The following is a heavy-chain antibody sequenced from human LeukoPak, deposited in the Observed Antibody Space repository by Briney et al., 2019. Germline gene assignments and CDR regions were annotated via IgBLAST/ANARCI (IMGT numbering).Heavy chain of an antibody. D-gene: IGHD2-21*01. J-gene: IGHJ6*03. V-gene: IGHV1-2*02. Sequence: ASVKVSCKTSGYTFTGYYMHWVRQAPGQGLEWMGWINPNSGGTNYAQKFQGRVTMTRDTSISTAYMELSGLRSDDTAVYYCAKAGADPVYFQYYLDVWGTGTTVTISS. CDR2: INPNSGGT. CDR1: GYTFTGYY. CDR3: AKAGADPVYFQYYLDV.